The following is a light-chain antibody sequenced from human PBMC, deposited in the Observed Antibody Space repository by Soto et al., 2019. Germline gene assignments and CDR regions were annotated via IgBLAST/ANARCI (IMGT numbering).Light chain of an antibody. J-gene: IGLJ1*01. CDR2: DVS. V-gene: IGLV2-14*01. Sequence: QSALTQPASVSGSPGQSITISCTGTSSDVGGYNYVSWYQQHLGKAPKLMIYDVSNRPSGVSNRFSGSKSGNTASLTISGLQAEDEADYYCSSYTSSSTLCVFGTGTKVTVL. CDR3: SSYTSSSTLCV. CDR1: SSDVGGYNY.